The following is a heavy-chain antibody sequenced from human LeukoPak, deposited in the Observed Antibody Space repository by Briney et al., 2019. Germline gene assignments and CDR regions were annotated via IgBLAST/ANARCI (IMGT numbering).Heavy chain of an antibody. CDR2: ISAYNGNT. V-gene: IGHV1-18*01. J-gene: IGHJ3*02. Sequence: ASVKVSCKASGYTFTSHGISWVRQAPGQGLEWMGWISAYNGNTNYAQKLQGRVTMTTDTSTSTAYMELRSLRSDDTAVYYCARDIASSWYENDAFDIWGQGTMVTVSS. CDR3: ARDIASSWYENDAFDI. CDR1: GYTFTSHG. D-gene: IGHD6-13*01.